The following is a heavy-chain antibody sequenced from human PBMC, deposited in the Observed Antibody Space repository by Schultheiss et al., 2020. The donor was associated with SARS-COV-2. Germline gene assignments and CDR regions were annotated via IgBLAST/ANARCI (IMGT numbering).Heavy chain of an antibody. CDR3: AREIMQQLVLGWFDP. D-gene: IGHD6-13*01. J-gene: IGHJ5*02. V-gene: IGHV4-30-4*07. Sequence: SETLSLTCAVSGGSISSGGYSWSWIRQPPGKGLEWIGYIYYSGSTYYNPSLKSRVTISVDTSKNQFSLKLSSVTAADTAVYYCAREIMQQLVLGWFDPWGQGTLVTVSS. CDR1: GGSISSGGYS. CDR2: IYYSGST.